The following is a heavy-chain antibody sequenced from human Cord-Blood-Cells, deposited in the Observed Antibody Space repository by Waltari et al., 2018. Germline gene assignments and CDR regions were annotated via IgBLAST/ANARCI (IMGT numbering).Heavy chain of an antibody. CDR3: ANTAYDFWSGYFDY. CDR2: IRYDGSNK. J-gene: IGHJ4*02. D-gene: IGHD3-3*01. V-gene: IGHV3-30*02. Sequence: QVQLVESGGGVVQPGGSLRLSCAASGFTFSSYGMPWVRKAPGKGLEWVAFIRYDGSNKYYADSVKGRFTISRDNSKNTLYLQMNSLRAEDTAVYYCANTAYDFWSGYFDYWGQGTLVTVSS. CDR1: GFTFSSYG.